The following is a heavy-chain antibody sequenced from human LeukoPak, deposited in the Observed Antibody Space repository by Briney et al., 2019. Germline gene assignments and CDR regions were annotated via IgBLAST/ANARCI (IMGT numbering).Heavy chain of an antibody. CDR1: GGSISSGGYY. CDR2: IYYSGST. J-gene: IGHJ2*01. Sequence: SQTLSLTCTVPGGSISSGGYYWSWIRQQPGKGLEWIGYIYYSGSTYYNPSLKRRVTISVDTSKNQFSLKLSSVTAADTAVYYCARVIPSTVVRHWYFDLWGRGTLVTVSS. CDR3: ARVIPSTVVRHWYFDL. D-gene: IGHD4-23*01. V-gene: IGHV4-31*03.